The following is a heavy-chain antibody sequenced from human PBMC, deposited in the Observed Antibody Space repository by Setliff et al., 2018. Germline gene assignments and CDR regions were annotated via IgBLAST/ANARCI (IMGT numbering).Heavy chain of an antibody. Sequence: GGSLRLSCVASGITFTSYAMSWVRQAPGKGLEWVSLTYSSFYGGITFYSDSVKGRFTISRDNAKNTLYLQMNSLRAEDTAVYYCAKYYSDNSGPRGAFDYWGQGTLVTVSS. CDR1: GITFTSYA. J-gene: IGHJ4*02. CDR3: AKYYSDNSGPRGAFDY. V-gene: IGHV3-23*05. CDR2: TYSSFYGGIT. D-gene: IGHD3-22*01.